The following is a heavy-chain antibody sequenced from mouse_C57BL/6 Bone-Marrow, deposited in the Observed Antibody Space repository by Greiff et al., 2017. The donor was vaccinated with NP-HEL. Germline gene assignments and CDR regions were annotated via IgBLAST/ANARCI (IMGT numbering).Heavy chain of an antibody. CDR3: ARNPYYYGSSYYFDY. J-gene: IGHJ2*01. CDR2: IDPANGNT. CDR1: GFNIKNTY. V-gene: IGHV14-3*01. D-gene: IGHD1-1*01. Sequence: EVQLQESVAELVRPGASVKLSCTASGFNIKNTYMHWVKQRPEQGLEWIGRIDPANGNTKYAPKFQGKATITADTSSNTAYLQLSSLTSEDTAIYYCARNPYYYGSSYYFDYWGQGTTLTVSS.